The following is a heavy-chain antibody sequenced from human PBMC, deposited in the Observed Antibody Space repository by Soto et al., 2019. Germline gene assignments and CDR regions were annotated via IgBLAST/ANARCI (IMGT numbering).Heavy chain of an antibody. Sequence: VNGYCKGSGYSFTSYDGNWLRKANGQGLEWMGWMNPNSGNTGYAQKFQGRVTMTRNTSISTAYMELSSLRSEDTAVYYCARGVPDYDYCGQGTLVTVS. CDR3: ARGVPDYDY. J-gene: IGHJ4*02. D-gene: IGHD2-2*01. CDR2: MNPNSGNT. CDR1: GYSFTSYD. V-gene: IGHV1-8*01.